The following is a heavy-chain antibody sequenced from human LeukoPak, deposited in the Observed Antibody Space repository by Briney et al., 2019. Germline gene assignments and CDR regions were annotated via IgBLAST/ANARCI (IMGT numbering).Heavy chain of an antibody. V-gene: IGHV3-9*01. J-gene: IGHJ3*02. D-gene: IGHD6-19*01. CDR3: AKDIAGAVAGRLGPGDAFDI. CDR1: GFTFYDDA. Sequence: PGGSLRLSCAASGFTFYDDAMYWVRHAPGKGLEWGSGISWNSGSIDYADSVKGRFTISRDNAKNSLYLQMNSLRAEDTALYYCAKDIAGAVAGRLGPGDAFDIWGQGTMVTVSS. CDR2: ISWNSGSI.